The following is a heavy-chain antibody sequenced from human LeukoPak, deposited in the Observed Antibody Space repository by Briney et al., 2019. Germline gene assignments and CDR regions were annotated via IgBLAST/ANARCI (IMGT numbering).Heavy chain of an antibody. D-gene: IGHD1-26*01. V-gene: IGHV3-7*01. CDR1: GFTFSSYW. Sequence: GGSLRLSCAASGFTFSSYWMGWVRQAPGKRLEWLANMNIDGSEKYYADSAKGRFTISRDNARNSVYLQMNSLRVEDTAVYYCARDPVEWELLLDYWGQGTLVTVSS. J-gene: IGHJ4*02. CDR3: ARDPVEWELLLDY. CDR2: MNIDGSEK.